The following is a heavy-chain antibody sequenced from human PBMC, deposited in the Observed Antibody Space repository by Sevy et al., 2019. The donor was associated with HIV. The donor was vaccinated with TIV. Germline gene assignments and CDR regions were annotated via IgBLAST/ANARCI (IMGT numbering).Heavy chain of an antibody. D-gene: IGHD3-16*01. Sequence: GGSLRLSCAGSGFTFSNYGMHWVRQAPGKGLEWVAIIWYDGSNKYYTGSVKCRFTISRDNSKNRLFLQMNGLRAEDTGVYYCARDKLQTTGSLGDYYYGLDVWGQGTRVTVSS. CDR3: ARDKLQTTGSLGDYYYGLDV. V-gene: IGHV3-33*01. CDR1: GFTFSNYG. CDR2: IWYDGSNK. J-gene: IGHJ6*02.